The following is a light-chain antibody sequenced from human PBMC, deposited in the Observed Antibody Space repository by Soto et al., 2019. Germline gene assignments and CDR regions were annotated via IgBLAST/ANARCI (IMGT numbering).Light chain of an antibody. Sequence: EIVLTQSPGTPSLSPGERATLSCRASQSVSSSYLAWYQQKPGQAPRLLIYGASSWATGIPDRFSGSGSGTDFTLTISRLEPEDFAVYYCQQYGSSPPMYTFGQGTKLEIK. V-gene: IGKV3-20*01. J-gene: IGKJ2*01. CDR1: QSVSSSY. CDR2: GAS. CDR3: QQYGSSPPMYT.